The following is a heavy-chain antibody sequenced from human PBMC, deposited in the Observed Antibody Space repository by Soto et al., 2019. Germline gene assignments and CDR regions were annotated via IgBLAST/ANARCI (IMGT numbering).Heavy chain of an antibody. V-gene: IGHV3-21*01. CDR3: ARGPYYHGTDV. J-gene: IGHJ6*02. CDR1: GFTFSSYN. CDR2: SSSSGSI. Sequence: GGSLRLSCAGSGFTFSSYNMNWVRQAPGKGLEWVSSSSSSGSIYYEDSVKGRFTISRDNARNELYLEMKSLRAEDTAVYHCARGPYYHGTDVWGQGTTVTVSS. D-gene: IGHD3-10*01.